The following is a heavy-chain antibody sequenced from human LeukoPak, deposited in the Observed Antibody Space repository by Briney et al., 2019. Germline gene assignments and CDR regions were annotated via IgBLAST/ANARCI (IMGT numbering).Heavy chain of an antibody. CDR2: ISYSGNT. Sequence: SETLSLTCTVSGASISGTSYYWGWIRQPPGKGLEWIGTISYSGNTYYDPSLKSRLIISVDTSKNRFSLSLTSLTAADTGLYYCARGRVWFGFFDLWGRGTLVTVSS. J-gene: IGHJ2*01. D-gene: IGHD3-10*01. V-gene: IGHV4-39*02. CDR3: ARGRVWFGFFDL. CDR1: GASISGTSYY.